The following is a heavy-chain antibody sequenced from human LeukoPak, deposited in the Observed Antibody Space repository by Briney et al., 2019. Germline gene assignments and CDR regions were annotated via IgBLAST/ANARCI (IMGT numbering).Heavy chain of an antibody. CDR1: GFTFSIYG. CDR3: AKEPVADLRWRSSYYYYMDV. CDR2: ISGSGGST. J-gene: IGHJ6*03. D-gene: IGHD4-23*01. Sequence: HPGGSLRLSCAASGFTFSIYGMSWVRQAPGKGLEWVSGISGSGGSTYYADSVKGRFTISRDNSKNTLYLQMNSLRAEDTAVYYCAKEPVADLRWRSSYYYYMDVWGKGTTVTISS. V-gene: IGHV3-23*01.